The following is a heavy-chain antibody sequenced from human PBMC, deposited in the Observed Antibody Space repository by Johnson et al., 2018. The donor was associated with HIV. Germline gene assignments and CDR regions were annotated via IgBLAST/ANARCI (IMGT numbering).Heavy chain of an antibody. CDR3: ARSRRWTGTVTRPLEAFDI. Sequence: QVQLVESGGGVVQPGRSLRLSCAASGFTFSSYAMHWVRQAPGKGLEWVAVISYDGSNKYYAASVKGRFTISRDNAKNSLYLQMNSLRAEDTAVYYGARSRRWTGTVTRPLEAFDIWGQGTMVTVSS. D-gene: IGHD4-11*01. CDR2: ISYDGSNK. J-gene: IGHJ3*02. V-gene: IGHV3-30-3*01. CDR1: GFTFSSYA.